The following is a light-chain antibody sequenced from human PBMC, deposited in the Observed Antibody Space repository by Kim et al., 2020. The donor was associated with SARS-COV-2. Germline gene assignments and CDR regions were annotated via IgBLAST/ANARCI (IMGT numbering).Light chain of an antibody. J-gene: IGLJ2*01. CDR1: GVGIKG. Sequence: APGQRARLSWGGNGVGIKGVNWCRLRPGQAPVLVSYYDSVRPSGIPERFSGSESGNTATLTISRSEAGDEADYYCQVWDNGSDHVIFGGGTQLTVL. V-gene: IGLV3-21*04. CDR3: QVWDNGSDHVI. CDR2: YDS.